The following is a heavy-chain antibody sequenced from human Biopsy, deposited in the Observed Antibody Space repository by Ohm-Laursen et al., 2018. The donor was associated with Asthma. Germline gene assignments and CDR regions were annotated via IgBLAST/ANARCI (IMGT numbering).Heavy chain of an antibody. CDR3: ASDFPKDYVRYNFQF. CDR2: HDHEEGGT. D-gene: IGHD4-17*01. V-gene: IGHV1-24*01. J-gene: IGHJ4*02. Sequence: ASVKVSCKLSGYSLTDLSMHWVRQAPGQGLEWMGGHDHEEGGTVNARRFQGRVTMTEDTPTDTAYMELSSLSSDDTGVYYCASDFPKDYVRYNFQFWGQGTLVTVSS. CDR1: GYSLTDLS.